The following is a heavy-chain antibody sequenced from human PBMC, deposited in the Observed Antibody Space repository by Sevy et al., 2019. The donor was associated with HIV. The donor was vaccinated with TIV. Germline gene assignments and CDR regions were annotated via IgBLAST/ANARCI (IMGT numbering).Heavy chain of an antibody. D-gene: IGHD3-9*01. Sequence: SETLSLTCTVSGGSISSYYWSWIRQPPGKGLEWIGYIYYSGSTNYNPSLKSRVTISVDTSKNQFSLKLSSVTAADTAVYYCARGLAQQMNNWFDPWGQGTLVTVSS. CDR3: ARGLAQQMNNWFDP. J-gene: IGHJ5*02. CDR2: IYYSGST. CDR1: GGSISSYY. V-gene: IGHV4-59*01.